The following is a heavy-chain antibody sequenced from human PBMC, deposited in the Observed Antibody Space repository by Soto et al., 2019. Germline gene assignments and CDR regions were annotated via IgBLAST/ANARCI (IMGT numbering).Heavy chain of an antibody. CDR3: ARGGSGSTTFDY. Sequence: QVQLQESGPGLVKPSQTLSLTCTVSGGSISSGGYYWSWIRQHPGKGLEWIGYIYYSGSTYYNPSLRSRVTISVDTSKNQFSLKLSSVSAADTAVYYCARGGSGSTTFDYWGQGTLVTVSS. J-gene: IGHJ4*02. CDR2: IYYSGST. D-gene: IGHD3-10*01. CDR1: GGSISSGGYY. V-gene: IGHV4-31*03.